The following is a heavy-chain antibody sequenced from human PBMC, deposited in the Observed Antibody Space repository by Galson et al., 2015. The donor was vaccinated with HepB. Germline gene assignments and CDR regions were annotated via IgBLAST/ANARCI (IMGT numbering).Heavy chain of an antibody. D-gene: IGHD4-23*01. Sequence: QSGAEVKEPGESLKISCRVSGYNFTNYWIGWVCQMPGKGLEWMWIIYPGDSDTRYSPSFQGQVTISADKSISTAYLQWSSLKASDTAMYYCATAGPTFVTPQRAFDIWGQGTLVTVSS. V-gene: IGHV5-51*01. CDR2: IYPGDSDT. CDR1: GYNFTNYW. J-gene: IGHJ3*02. CDR3: ATAGPTFVTPQRAFDI.